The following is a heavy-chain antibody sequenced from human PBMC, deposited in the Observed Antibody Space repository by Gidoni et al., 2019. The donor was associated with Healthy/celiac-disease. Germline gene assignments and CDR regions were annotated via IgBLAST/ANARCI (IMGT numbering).Heavy chain of an antibody. CDR1: GGTFSTYG. CDR2: IVPVFGTG. Sequence: QVQLVQSGAEVKKPGSSVKFSCKASGGTFSTYGISWVRQAPGPGLEWVGGIVPVFGTGDYAQKFQGRVTITADESTSTAYMELSNLRSEDTAVYYCARKGERWDVLEKFYFGVDVWGQGTTVTVSS. J-gene: IGHJ6*02. V-gene: IGHV1-69*01. CDR3: ARKGERWDVLEKFYFGVDV. D-gene: IGHD3-10*01.